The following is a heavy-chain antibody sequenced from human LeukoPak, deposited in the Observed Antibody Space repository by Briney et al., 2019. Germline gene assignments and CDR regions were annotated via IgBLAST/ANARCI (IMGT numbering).Heavy chain of an antibody. V-gene: IGHV4-34*01. Sequence: SETLSLTCAVYGGSIRGYWWIWIRQPPGKGLEWIGEINDAGRTNYNPSLKSPVTISVDTSKNQFSLNLNSVTAADTAVYYCARHRSRTRAFDYWGQGTLVTVSS. J-gene: IGHJ4*02. CDR2: INDAGRT. D-gene: IGHD1-14*01. CDR3: ARHRSRTRAFDY. CDR1: GGSIRGYW.